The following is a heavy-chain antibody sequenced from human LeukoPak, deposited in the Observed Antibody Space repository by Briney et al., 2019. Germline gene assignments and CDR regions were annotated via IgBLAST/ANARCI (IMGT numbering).Heavy chain of an antibody. Sequence: SETLSLTCTVSGGSISSSSYYWGWIRQPPGKGLEWIGSIYYSGSTYYNPSLKSRVTISVDTSKNQFSLKLSSVAAADTAVYYCARDSGSEDTAMVYYFDYWGQGTLVTVSS. V-gene: IGHV4-39*07. CDR2: IYYSGST. J-gene: IGHJ4*02. CDR1: GGSISSSSYY. CDR3: ARDSGSEDTAMVYYFDY. D-gene: IGHD5-18*01.